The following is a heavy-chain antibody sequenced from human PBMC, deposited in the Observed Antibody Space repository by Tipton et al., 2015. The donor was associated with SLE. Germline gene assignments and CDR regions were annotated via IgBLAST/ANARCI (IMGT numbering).Heavy chain of an antibody. CDR1: GGSINNTY. D-gene: IGHD3-3*01. J-gene: IGHJ5*02. CDR2: TYYSGNT. Sequence: TLSLTCTVSGGSINNTYWSWIRQPPGKGLEWIGHTYYSGNTKYNPSLKSRVTISVDTSKNQFSLKLRSVTAADTAVYYCARGGGTYYDFWSGYTEQNWFDPWGQGPLVTVSS. V-gene: IGHV4-59*01. CDR3: ARGGGTYYDFWSGYTEQNWFDP.